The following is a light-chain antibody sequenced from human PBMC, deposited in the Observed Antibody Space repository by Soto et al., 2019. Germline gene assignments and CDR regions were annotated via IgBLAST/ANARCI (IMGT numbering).Light chain of an antibody. CDR2: GAS. CDR3: QQANSFPLT. Sequence: DIQMTQSPSFVSASVGDRVTITCRASQGISRWLAWYQQRPGKAPELLIYGASSLQSGVTSRFSGSGSGTDFTLTSRSLQPEDFATYYCQQANSFPLTCGKGTRLEMK. CDR1: QGISRW. J-gene: IGKJ5*01. V-gene: IGKV1-12*01.